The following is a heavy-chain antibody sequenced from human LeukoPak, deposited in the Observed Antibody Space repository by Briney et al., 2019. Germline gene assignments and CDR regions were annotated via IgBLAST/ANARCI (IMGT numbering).Heavy chain of an antibody. CDR3: ARASGFGRGIAFDI. CDR2: MNPNSGNT. J-gene: IGHJ3*02. D-gene: IGHD6-13*01. V-gene: IGHV1-8*01. Sequence: ASVKVSCKASGYTFTSYDINWVRQATGQGLEWMGWMNPNSGNTGYAQKFQGRVTMTRNTSISTAYMELSSLRSEDTAVYYCARASGFGRGIAFDIWGQGTMVTVSS. CDR1: GYTFTSYD.